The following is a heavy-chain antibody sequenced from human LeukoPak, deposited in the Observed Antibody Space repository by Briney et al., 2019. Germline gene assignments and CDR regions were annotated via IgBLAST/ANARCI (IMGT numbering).Heavy chain of an antibody. Sequence: KPSETLSLTCTVSGGSLNSNSYYWGWIRQPPGKGLEWIGSINYSGNTYYNPSLKSRVTMSVDTSKNQFSLRLSSVTAADTAVYYCARGAPSGSYSVFDYWGQGTLVTVSS. D-gene: IGHD1-26*01. CDR1: GGSLNSNSYY. CDR3: ARGAPSGSYSVFDY. V-gene: IGHV4-39*07. CDR2: INYSGNT. J-gene: IGHJ4*02.